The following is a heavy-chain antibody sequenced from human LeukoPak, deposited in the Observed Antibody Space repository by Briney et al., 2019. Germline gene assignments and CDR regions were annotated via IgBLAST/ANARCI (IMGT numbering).Heavy chain of an antibody. CDR2: ISYDGSNK. Sequence: GGSLRLSCAASGFTFSSFAMHWVRQAPGKGLEWVAVISYDGSNKYDADSVKGRFTISRDNSKNTLHLQMNSLRAEDTAVYYCARAFTNPRAPARLPYDMDVWGQGTTVTVSS. CDR1: GFTFSSFA. D-gene: IGHD2-8*01. V-gene: IGHV3-30-3*01. J-gene: IGHJ6*02. CDR3: ARAFTNPRAPARLPYDMDV.